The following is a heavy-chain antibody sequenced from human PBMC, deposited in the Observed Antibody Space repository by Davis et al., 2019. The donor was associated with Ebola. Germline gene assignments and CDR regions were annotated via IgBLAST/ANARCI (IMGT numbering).Heavy chain of an antibody. CDR1: GYTFKNSA. CDR3: ARDFYDSSGYLWYFDL. J-gene: IGHJ2*01. CDR2: NSSYNGNT. V-gene: IGHV1-18*01. Sequence: AASVKVSCKASGYTFKNSAISWVRQAPGQGLERMGWNSSYNGNTAYAQILQGRVTMTRDTSTSTVYMELSSLRSEDTAVYYCARDFYDSSGYLWYFDLWGRGTLVTVSS. D-gene: IGHD3-22*01.